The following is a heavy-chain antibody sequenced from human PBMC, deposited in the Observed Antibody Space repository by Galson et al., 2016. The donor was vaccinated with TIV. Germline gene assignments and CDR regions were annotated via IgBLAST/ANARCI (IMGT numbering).Heavy chain of an antibody. D-gene: IGHD1-26*01. J-gene: IGHJ3*02. CDR2: TYHNSKWFN. CDR1: GDSVTSNCGA. CDR3: ARFTWDLRVFEI. Sequence: CAISGDSVTSNCGAWNWLRQSPSRGLEWLGRTYHNSKWFNDYETSVKSRIIIISDTSKNQVSLQTNSVTPEDTAVYYCARFTWDLRVFEIWGQGTMVTVSS. V-gene: IGHV6-1*01.